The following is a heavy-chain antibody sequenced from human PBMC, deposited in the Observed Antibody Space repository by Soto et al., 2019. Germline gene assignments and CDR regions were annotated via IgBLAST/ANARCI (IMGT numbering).Heavy chain of an antibody. D-gene: IGHD3-22*01. J-gene: IGHJ6*02. CDR3: ARSSPTYYYDIRPHWSYKEPDV. Sequence: SVQVSCKASGDTFSSHALSWVRQAPGQGLEWMGGIIPIFDARTYAQKFQGRVTISADKSTKTGYMELSSLTSEDTAVYYCARSSPTYYYDIRPHWSYKEPDVWVQ. CDR2: IIPIFDAR. V-gene: IGHV1-69*06. CDR1: GDTFSSHA.